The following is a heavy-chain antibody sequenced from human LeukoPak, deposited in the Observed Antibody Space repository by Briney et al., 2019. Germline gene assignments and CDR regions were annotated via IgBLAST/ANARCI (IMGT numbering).Heavy chain of an antibody. CDR1: GYRFTTDY. D-gene: IGHD3-22*01. J-gene: IGHJ3*02. V-gene: IGHV5-51*01. CDR2: IYPDDSET. Sequence: GESLKISCKASGYRFTTDYIGWVRQMPGKGLEWMGIIYPDDSETNYSPSFQGHVSLSVDKSITTAYLQWSSLKASDTAIYYCARQAYGSHFDAFDIWGQGTMVTVSS. CDR3: ARQAYGSHFDAFDI.